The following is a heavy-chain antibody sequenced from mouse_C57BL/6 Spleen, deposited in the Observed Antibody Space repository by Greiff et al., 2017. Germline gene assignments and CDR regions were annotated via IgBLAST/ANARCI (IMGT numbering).Heavy chain of an antibody. J-gene: IGHJ2*01. CDR1: GYTFTSYW. CDR2: IHPNSGST. CDR3: ARSSGSSYDY. D-gene: IGHD1-1*01. V-gene: IGHV1-64*01. Sequence: VKLQQPGAELVKPGASVKLSCKASGYTFTSYWMHWVKQRPGQGLEWIGMIHPNSGSTNYNEKFKSKATLTVDKSSSTAYMQLSSLTSEDSAVYYCARSSGSSYDYWGQGTTLTVSS.